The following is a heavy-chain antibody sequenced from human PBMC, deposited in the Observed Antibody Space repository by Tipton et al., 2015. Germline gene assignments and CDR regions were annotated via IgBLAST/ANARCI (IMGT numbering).Heavy chain of an antibody. Sequence: QSGAEVKKPGASVKVSCKSSGYTFRTYGVSWVRQAPGQGLEWMGWISPYNGNTNYVQKLQGRVTMTTDTSTSTVYMELRSLRSDGTAVYYCTSSAGGDSSGYSDYWGQGTLVTVSS. CDR1: GYTFRTYG. CDR2: ISPYNGNT. J-gene: IGHJ4*02. V-gene: IGHV1-18*01. CDR3: TSSAGGDSSGYSDY. D-gene: IGHD3-22*01.